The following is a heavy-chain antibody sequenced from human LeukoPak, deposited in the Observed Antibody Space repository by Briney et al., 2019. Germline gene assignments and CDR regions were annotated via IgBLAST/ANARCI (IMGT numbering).Heavy chain of an antibody. CDR3: ARHKYASGSAGAFDI. CDR1: SGSISSYS. J-gene: IGHJ3*02. Sequence: SETLSLTCTVSSGSISSYSWSWIRQPPGKGLEWIGYVHYSGSTNYNPSLKSRVTISVDTSKNQFSLKLSSVTAADTAVYYCARHKYASGSAGAFDIWGQGTMVTVSS. V-gene: IGHV4-59*08. CDR2: VHYSGST. D-gene: IGHD3-10*01.